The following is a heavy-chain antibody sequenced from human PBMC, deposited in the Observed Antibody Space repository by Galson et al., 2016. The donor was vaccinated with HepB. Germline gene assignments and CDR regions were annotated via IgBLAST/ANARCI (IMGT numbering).Heavy chain of an antibody. J-gene: IGHJ4*02. Sequence: SLRLSCAVSGFSVSNNYMSWVRQAPGKGLEWVAAIYGGGDTYYADSVKGRFTISRDNSKNTLYLEMHSLRAEDTAVYYCARDTDSRERSDWWGQGTLVTVSS. V-gene: IGHV3-53*01. CDR3: ARDTDSRERSDW. D-gene: IGHD3-22*01. CDR1: GFSVSNNY. CDR2: IYGGGDT.